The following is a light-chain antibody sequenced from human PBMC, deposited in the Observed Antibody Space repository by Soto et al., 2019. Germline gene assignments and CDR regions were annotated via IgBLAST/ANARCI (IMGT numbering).Light chain of an antibody. J-gene: IGLJ1*01. V-gene: IGLV1-40*01. CDR2: ENN. CDR1: SSNIGAGYE. CDR3: QSYYSSLSGYV. Sequence: QSVLTQPPSVSEAPGQRVTISCTGSSSNIGAGYEAHWYQQVPGTAPKLLIYENNNRPSGVPDRFSGSKSGTSASLAITGLQGEDEAEYYCQSYYSSLSGYVFGTGTKLTVL.